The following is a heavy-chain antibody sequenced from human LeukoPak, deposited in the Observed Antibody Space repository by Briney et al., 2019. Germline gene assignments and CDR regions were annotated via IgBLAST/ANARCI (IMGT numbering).Heavy chain of an antibody. Sequence: ASVKVSCKASGYTFTGYYMHWVRQAPGQGLEWMGWINPNSGGTNYAQKFQGRVTMTRDTSISTAYMELSRLRSDDTAVYYCAKQFGSSALFDYWGQGTLVTVSS. CDR2: INPNSGGT. CDR1: GYTFTGYY. V-gene: IGHV1-2*02. D-gene: IGHD6-6*01. CDR3: AKQFGSSALFDY. J-gene: IGHJ4*02.